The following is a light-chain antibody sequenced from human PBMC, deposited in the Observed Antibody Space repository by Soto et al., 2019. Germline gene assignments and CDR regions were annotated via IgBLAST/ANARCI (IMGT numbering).Light chain of an antibody. J-gene: IGKJ5*01. Sequence: DIQMTQSPSSLSASVGDRVTINCRASQSISSYLNWYQQKPGKAPNLLIYAASSLQSVVPSRFSGSGSGTDFTLTISSLQPEDFANYYCQQSYSTPPTFGQGKRLEIK. CDR3: QQSYSTPPT. CDR1: QSISSY. V-gene: IGKV1-39*01. CDR2: AAS.